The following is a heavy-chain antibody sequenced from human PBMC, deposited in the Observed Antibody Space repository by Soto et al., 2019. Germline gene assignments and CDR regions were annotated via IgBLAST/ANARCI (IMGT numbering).Heavy chain of an antibody. CDR2: IILPFGTP. D-gene: IGHD3-22*01. V-gene: IGHV1-69*12. CDR1: GTTFSNFA. CDR3: VRGPDYEGYFDY. J-gene: IGHJ4*02. Sequence: QVRLVQSGAEVKKTESSVKVSCEASGTTFSNFAIGWVRQAPGQGLEWMGGIILPFGTPNYAQKFQGRVTSSADESMTTVYLELRGLRSGDTAVYYCVRGPDYEGYFDYWGQGTLVTVSS.